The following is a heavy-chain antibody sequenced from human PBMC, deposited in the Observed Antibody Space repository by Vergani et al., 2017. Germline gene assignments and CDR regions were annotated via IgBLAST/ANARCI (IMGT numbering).Heavy chain of an antibody. Sequence: LESGGGLVQPGGSIRLSCFGSGFTFSTFNMHWVRQIPGKGLEYISGISSDGKSTNYAKSVKGRFIVTRDNSKNSLHLQMGNLRVEDTGIYYCSKDEHYTPPWERGYFHVLDLWVQGTTVSVSS. D-gene: IGHD1-26*01. CDR1: GFTFSTFN. J-gene: IGHJ6*02. CDR2: ISSDGKST. V-gene: IGHV3-64*01. CDR3: SKDEHYTPPWERGYFHVLDL.